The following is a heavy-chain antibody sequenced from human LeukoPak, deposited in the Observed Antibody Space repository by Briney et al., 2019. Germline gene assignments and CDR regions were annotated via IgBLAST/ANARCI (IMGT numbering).Heavy chain of an antibody. J-gene: IGHJ4*02. Sequence: ASVKVSCKASGYVLTSYAIHWVRQAPGQRLEWMGWINAGNGNTKYSQKFQGRVTFTWDTSASTAYMELSSLRSEDTAVYYCARIDIVAFDYWGQGTLVTVFS. D-gene: IGHD5-12*01. CDR2: INAGNGNT. V-gene: IGHV1-3*01. CDR1: GYVLTSYA. CDR3: ARIDIVAFDY.